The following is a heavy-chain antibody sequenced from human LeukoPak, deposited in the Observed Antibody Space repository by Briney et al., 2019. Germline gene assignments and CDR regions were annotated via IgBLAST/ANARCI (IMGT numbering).Heavy chain of an antibody. D-gene: IGHD1-26*01. CDR3: ARGRAALVGANEDPSQAEFAY. CDR1: GYTFTTYY. Sequence: GASVKVSCRASGYTFTTYYMHWVRQAPGQGLEWMGIINPSGGSTSYAQNFQGRVTMTRDTSTSTVYMELSSLRSEDTALYYCARGRAALVGANEDPSQAEFAYWGQGTLVTVPS. CDR2: INPSGGST. J-gene: IGHJ4*02. V-gene: IGHV1-46*01.